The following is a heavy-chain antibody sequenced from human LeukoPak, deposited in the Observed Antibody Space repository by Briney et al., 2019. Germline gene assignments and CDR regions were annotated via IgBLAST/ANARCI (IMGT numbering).Heavy chain of an antibody. CDR3: ARDKTFEVVNFFDC. D-gene: IGHD3-3*01. Sequence: SETLSLTCTVSGGSISSGSYYWGWIRQSPGKGLEWIGSVYYSGSTYYNPSFESRITISLDTSKNQFSLKLNSVTAADTAVYYCARDKTFEVVNFFDCWGREPWSPSPQ. CDR2: VYYSGST. CDR1: GGSISSGSYY. V-gene: IGHV4-39*07. J-gene: IGHJ4*02.